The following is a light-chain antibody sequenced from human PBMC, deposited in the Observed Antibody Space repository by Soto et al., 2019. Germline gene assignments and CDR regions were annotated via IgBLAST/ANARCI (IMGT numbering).Light chain of an antibody. CDR2: DAS. CDR1: QTVSSNF. Sequence: IGLTQSPGTLSLSTGERGTLHCRASQTVSSNFLAWYQQKPGQAPRLLIFDASTRATGIPDRFSGSGSGTDFTLTITRLEPEDFAMYYCQRYDSLRTFGQGTNVDIK. V-gene: IGKV3-20*01. J-gene: IGKJ1*01. CDR3: QRYDSLRT.